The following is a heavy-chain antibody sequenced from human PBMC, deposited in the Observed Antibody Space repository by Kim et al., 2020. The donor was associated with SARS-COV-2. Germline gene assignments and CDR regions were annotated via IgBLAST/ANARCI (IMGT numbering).Heavy chain of an antibody. Sequence: ASVKVSCKASGYTFTSYAMHWVRQAPGQRLEWMGWINAGNGNTKYSQKFQGRVTITRDTSASTAYMELSSLRSEDTAVYYCARAYGSGSYYGYWGQGTLVTVSS. CDR1: GYTFTSYA. J-gene: IGHJ4*02. CDR3: ARAYGSGSYYGY. D-gene: IGHD3-10*01. V-gene: IGHV1-3*01. CDR2: INAGNGNT.